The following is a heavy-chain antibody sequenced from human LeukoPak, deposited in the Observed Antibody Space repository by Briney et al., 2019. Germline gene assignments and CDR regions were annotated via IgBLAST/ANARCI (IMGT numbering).Heavy chain of an antibody. CDR2: ISSSGRTI. J-gene: IGHJ4*02. CDR3: ASGVVGATTFDY. D-gene: IGHD1-26*01. Sequence: GGSLRLSCVASGFTFSGYEMNWVRQAPGEGLEWVSYISSSGRTIYYADSVKGRFTISRDNAKNSLYLQMNSLRAEDTAVYYCASGVVGATTFDYWGQGTLVTVSS. CDR1: GFTFSGYE. V-gene: IGHV3-48*03.